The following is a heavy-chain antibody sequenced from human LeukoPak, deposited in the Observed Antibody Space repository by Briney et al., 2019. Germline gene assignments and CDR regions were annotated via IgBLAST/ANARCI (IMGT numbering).Heavy chain of an antibody. Sequence: GGSLRLSCAASGFTFSSYAMHWVRQAPGKGLEWVAVISYDGSNKYYADSVKGRFTISRDNSKNTLYLQMNSLRAEDTAVYYCAKSTLIVVITLFDYWGQGTLVTVSS. J-gene: IGHJ4*02. CDR2: ISYDGSNK. CDR1: GFTFSSYA. CDR3: AKSTLIVVITLFDY. D-gene: IGHD3-22*01. V-gene: IGHV3-30*04.